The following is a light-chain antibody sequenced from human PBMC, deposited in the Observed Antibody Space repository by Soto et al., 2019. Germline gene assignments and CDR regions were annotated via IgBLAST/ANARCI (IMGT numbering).Light chain of an antibody. CDR3: QQSHSTPPT. Sequence: DIQMTQSPSSLSASVGDRVTITCRASQDIRSYLNWYQQKPGKAPKFLIYAASTLQSGVPSRFSGSGSGTDFTLTISSLEPEDFATYYCQQSHSTPPTFGQGTKVEIK. CDR1: QDIRSY. V-gene: IGKV1-39*01. CDR2: AAS. J-gene: IGKJ1*01.